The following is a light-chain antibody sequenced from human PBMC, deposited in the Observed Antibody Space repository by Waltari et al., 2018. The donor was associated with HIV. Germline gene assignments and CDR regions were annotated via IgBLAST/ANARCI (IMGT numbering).Light chain of an antibody. CDR1: QDISRS. Sequence: DIQLTQSPSYVSASVGDPVTVTCRASQDISRSLAWYQQKPGKDPELLIFAASTLQSGVSSRFSGSGSGTSFTLTINTLRTEDFATYYCQQADSLPLTFGGGTKVEI. J-gene: IGKJ4*01. CDR2: AAS. V-gene: IGKV1-12*01. CDR3: QQADSLPLT.